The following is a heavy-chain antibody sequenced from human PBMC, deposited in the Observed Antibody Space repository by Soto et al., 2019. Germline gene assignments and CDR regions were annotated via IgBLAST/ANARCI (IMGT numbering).Heavy chain of an antibody. CDR1: GCSISSYY. Sequence: XETLSLTCTVSGCSISSYYWSWIRQPAGRGLEWIGRIYTSGSTNYNPSLKSRVTMSVDTSKNQFPLKLSSVTAADTAVYYCARDRPGRGYSYGQQFDYWGQGTLVTVSS. V-gene: IGHV4-4*07. J-gene: IGHJ4*02. D-gene: IGHD5-18*01. CDR3: ARDRPGRGYSYGQQFDY. CDR2: IYTSGST.